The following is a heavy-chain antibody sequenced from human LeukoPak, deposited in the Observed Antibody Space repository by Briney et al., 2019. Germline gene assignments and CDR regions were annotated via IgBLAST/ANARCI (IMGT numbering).Heavy chain of an antibody. J-gene: IGHJ4*02. V-gene: IGHV4-61*01. D-gene: IGHD5-18*01. CDR3: ARDRGTAMVAGYFDY. CDR1: GGSISSSSYY. Sequence: PSETLSLTCTVSGGSISSSSYYWGWIRQPPGKGLEWIGYIYYSGSTSYNPSLKSRVTISVDTSKNQFSLKLSSVTAADTAVYYCARDRGTAMVAGYFDYWGQGTLVTVSS. CDR2: IYYSGST.